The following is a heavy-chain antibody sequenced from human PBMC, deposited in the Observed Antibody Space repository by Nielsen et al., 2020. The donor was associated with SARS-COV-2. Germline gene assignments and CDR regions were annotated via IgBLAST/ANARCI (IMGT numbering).Heavy chain of an antibody. Sequence: SETLSLTCAVYGGSFSGYYWSWIRQPPGKGLEWIGYIYYSGSTNYNPSLKSRVTISVDTSKNQFSLKLSSVTAADTAVYYCARLNGDYAVGYYFDYWGQGTLVTVSS. D-gene: IGHD4-17*01. J-gene: IGHJ4*02. CDR1: GGSFSGYY. CDR3: ARLNGDYAVGYYFDY. CDR2: IYYSGST. V-gene: IGHV4-59*08.